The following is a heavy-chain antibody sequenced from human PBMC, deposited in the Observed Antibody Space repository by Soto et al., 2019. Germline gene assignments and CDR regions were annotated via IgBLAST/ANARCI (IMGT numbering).Heavy chain of an antibody. V-gene: IGHV4-31*03. CDR3: ARGGGSYNPFDY. CDR1: GGSISSGGYY. D-gene: IGHD1-26*01. Sequence: QVQLQESGPGLVKPSQTLSLTCTVSGGSISSGGYYWSWIRQHTGKGLGWIGYSDYSGSTYYNPSFKRRVSISVDTSKNQFALKLSSVTAADTAVYYGARGGGSYNPFDYWGQGTLVTVSS. CDR2: SDYSGST. J-gene: IGHJ4*02.